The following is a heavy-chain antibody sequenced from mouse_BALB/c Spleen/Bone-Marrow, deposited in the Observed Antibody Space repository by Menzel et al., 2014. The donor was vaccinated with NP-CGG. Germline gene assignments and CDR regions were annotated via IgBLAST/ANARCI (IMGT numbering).Heavy chain of an antibody. CDR2: IYYSGTI. Sequence: DVQLVESGPGLVKPSQTVSLPCTVTGISITTGNYRWSWIRQFPGNKLEWIGYIYYSGTITYNPSLTSRTTITRDTSKNQFFLEMNSLTAEDTATYYCARGAMITTGYFDYWGQGTTLTVSS. V-gene: IGHV3-5*02. J-gene: IGHJ2*01. CDR3: ARGAMITTGYFDY. D-gene: IGHD2-4*01. CDR1: GISITTGNYR.